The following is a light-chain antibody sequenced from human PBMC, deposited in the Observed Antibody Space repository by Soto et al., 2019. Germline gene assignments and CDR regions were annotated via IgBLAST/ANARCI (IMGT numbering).Light chain of an antibody. Sequence: EILMTQSPATLSVSPGERATLSCRASQTISSNLAWYQHKPGQAPRLLFYGASNRATGIPAGFTGSGSGTEFTLTISSLQSEDFAVYSCQQYDNWPPTLGGGTKVDI. V-gene: IGKV3-15*01. CDR1: QTISSN. J-gene: IGKJ4*01. CDR2: GAS. CDR3: QQYDNWPPT.